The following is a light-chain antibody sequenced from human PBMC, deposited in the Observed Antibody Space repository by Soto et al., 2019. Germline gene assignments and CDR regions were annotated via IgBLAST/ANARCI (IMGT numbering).Light chain of an antibody. Sequence: QSALTQPASVSGSPGQSITISCTGTSSDIGGYNYVSWYQQHPGKAPKLMIYEVTNRPSGVSNRFSASKSGNTASLTISGLQAEDEADYYCSSYTTSDTWVFGGGTQLTVL. J-gene: IGLJ3*02. CDR3: SSYTTSDTWV. CDR2: EVT. CDR1: SSDIGGYNY. V-gene: IGLV2-14*01.